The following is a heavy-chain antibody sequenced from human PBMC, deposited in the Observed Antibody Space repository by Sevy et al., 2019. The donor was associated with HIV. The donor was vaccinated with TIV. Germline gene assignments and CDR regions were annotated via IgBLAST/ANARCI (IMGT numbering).Heavy chain of an antibody. Sequence: SETLSLTCTVSGASISSSGYYWGWIRQPPGKGLEWIASINYSGSTLYNPSLRSRVTISSDTSKNQFSLKLNSVTAADTAIYYCAGPILSYNSDWSYYDSWGQGTVVTVSS. V-gene: IGHV4-39*01. CDR3: AGPILSYNSDWSYYDS. D-gene: IGHD6-19*01. J-gene: IGHJ4*02. CDR1: GASISSSGYY. CDR2: INYSGST.